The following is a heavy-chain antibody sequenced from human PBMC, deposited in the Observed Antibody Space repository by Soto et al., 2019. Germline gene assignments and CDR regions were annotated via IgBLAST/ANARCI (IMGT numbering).Heavy chain of an antibody. CDR3: ARGAPLAYSSGWYGF. D-gene: IGHD6-19*01. Sequence: QVQLVQSGAEVKKPGSSVKVSCKASGGTFSSYAISWVRQAPGQGLEWMGGIIPICGTANYAQKFQRRVTITAGESTSTTYMEVRRLRYEDTAVYYCARGAPLAYSSGWYGFWGQGSLVTVCS. V-gene: IGHV1-69*01. J-gene: IGHJ4*02. CDR1: GGTFSSYA. CDR2: IIPICGTA.